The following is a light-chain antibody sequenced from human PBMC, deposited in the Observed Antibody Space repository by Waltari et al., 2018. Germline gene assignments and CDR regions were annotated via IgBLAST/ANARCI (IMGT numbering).Light chain of an antibody. CDR1: QSLLGSSNNKNF. CDR2: WAS. Sequence: DIVMTQSPDSLAVSLGERATINCKSSQSLLGSSNNKNFLTWYQQKPGQPPKGLMYWASTRESGVPDRFSGSGSGTDFTLTISSLQAEDVALYYCQQYYGVPYTFGPGTKLEIK. J-gene: IGKJ2*01. V-gene: IGKV4-1*01. CDR3: QQYYGVPYT.